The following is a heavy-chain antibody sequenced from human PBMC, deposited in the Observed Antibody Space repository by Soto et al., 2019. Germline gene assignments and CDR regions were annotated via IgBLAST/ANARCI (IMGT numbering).Heavy chain of an antibody. D-gene: IGHD1-1*01. CDR1: GGTLGSYG. Sequence: SVKVSCKASGGTLGSYGVSWVRQAPGQGLEWMGAIIPIFGTPNYAQKFQGRLTLIADKSTSTAYMELSSLRSEDTAVYFCATREPPDSFYYGLDVWGQGTTVTVSS. J-gene: IGHJ6*02. CDR3: ATREPPDSFYYGLDV. CDR2: IIPIFGTP. V-gene: IGHV1-69*06.